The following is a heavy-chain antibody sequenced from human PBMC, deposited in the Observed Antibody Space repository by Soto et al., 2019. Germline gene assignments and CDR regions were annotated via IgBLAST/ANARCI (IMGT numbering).Heavy chain of an antibody. D-gene: IGHD1-26*01. V-gene: IGHV1-3*01. CDR1: GYSFSDYV. J-gene: IGHJ4*02. CDR3: ARDHSGFSGSHYIDYFNY. CDR2: INPVNDNT. Sequence: GASVKVSCKASGYSFSDYVIHWVRQAPGQTLERMGWINPVNDNTKYSNKFQGRVSITRDTSASTAYMELRSLRSDDTAVYYCARDHSGFSGSHYIDYFNYWGQGALVTVSS.